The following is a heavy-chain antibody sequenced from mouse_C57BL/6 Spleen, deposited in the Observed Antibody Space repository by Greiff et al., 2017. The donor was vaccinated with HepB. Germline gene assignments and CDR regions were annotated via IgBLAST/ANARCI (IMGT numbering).Heavy chain of an antibody. V-gene: IGHV5-2*03. J-gene: IGHJ1*03. CDR1: EYEFPSHD. Sequence: EVMLVESGGGLVQPGESLKLSCESNEYEFPSHDMSWVRKTPEKRLELVAAINSDGGSTYYPDTMERRFIISRDNTKKTLYLQMSSLRSEDTALYYCARQKDYYGSSYDWYFDVWGTGTTVTVSS. CDR3: ARQKDYYGSSYDWYFDV. CDR2: INSDGGST. D-gene: IGHD1-1*01.